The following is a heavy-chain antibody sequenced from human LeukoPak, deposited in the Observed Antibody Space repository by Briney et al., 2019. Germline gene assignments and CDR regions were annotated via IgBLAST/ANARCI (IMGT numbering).Heavy chain of an antibody. CDR3: ARDSSGWYHWFDP. V-gene: IGHV1-8*03. D-gene: IGHD6-19*01. Sequence: ASVKVSCKASGYTFNTYGITWVRQAPGQGLEWMGWMNPNSGNTDYAQKFQGRLTITRNTSLSTAYMELSSLRSEDTAVYYCARDSSGWYHWFDPWGQGTLVTVSS. CDR2: MNPNSGNT. CDR1: GYTFNTYG. J-gene: IGHJ5*02.